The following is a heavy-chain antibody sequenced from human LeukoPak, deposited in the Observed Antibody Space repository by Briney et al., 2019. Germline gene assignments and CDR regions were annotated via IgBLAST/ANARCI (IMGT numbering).Heavy chain of an antibody. CDR1: GYTFTSYG. CDR3: ARSITMIVVVHAFDI. V-gene: IGHV1-18*01. Sequence: ASVRVSCKASGYTFTSYGISWVRQAPGQGREWMGWISAYNGNTNYAQKFQGRVTMTRDTSISTAYMELSRLRSDDTAVYYCARSITMIVVVHAFDIWGQGTMVTVSS. J-gene: IGHJ3*02. CDR2: ISAYNGNT. D-gene: IGHD3-22*01.